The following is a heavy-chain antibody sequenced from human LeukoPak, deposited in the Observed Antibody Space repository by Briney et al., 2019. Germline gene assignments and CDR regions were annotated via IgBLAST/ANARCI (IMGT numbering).Heavy chain of an antibody. J-gene: IGHJ4*02. CDR3: GRFGDEAGLDN. CDR2: IKPSGTET. Sequence: GGSLRISCAASGFTFSTYWMTWVRQAPGKGLEWVANIKPSGTETYYGDPVKGRFTISRDNAKNLLYLQMSSLRAEDTAVYSCGRFGDEAGLDNWGQGTLVTVSS. V-gene: IGHV3-7*01. D-gene: IGHD3-10*01. CDR1: GFTFSTYW.